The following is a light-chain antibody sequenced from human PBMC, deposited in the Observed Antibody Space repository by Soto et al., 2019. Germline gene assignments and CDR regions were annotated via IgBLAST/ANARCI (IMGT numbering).Light chain of an antibody. Sequence: QSALTQPASVSGSPGQSITISCTGTSSDVGGFNYVSWYQQHPGKAPKLMIYDVTNRPSGVSYRFSGSKSGNTASLTISGLQAEDEDEYYYNSYTSSSTYVFGTGTKLTVL. V-gene: IGLV2-14*03. CDR2: DVT. J-gene: IGLJ1*01. CDR3: NSYTSSSTYV. CDR1: SSDVGGFNY.